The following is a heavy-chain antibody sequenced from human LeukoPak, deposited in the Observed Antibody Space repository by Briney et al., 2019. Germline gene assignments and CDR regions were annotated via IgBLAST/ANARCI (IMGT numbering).Heavy chain of an antibody. J-gene: IGHJ4*02. Sequence: SETLFLTCTVSGGSISSSSYYWGWIRQPPGKGLEWIGSIYYSGSTYYNPSLKSRVTISVDTSKNQFSLKLSSVTAADTAVYYCARTATYYYDSSGYYPSGGYFDYWGQGTLVTVSS. CDR2: IYYSGST. V-gene: IGHV4-39*01. CDR1: GGSISSSSYY. D-gene: IGHD3-22*01. CDR3: ARTATYYYDSSGYYPSGGYFDY.